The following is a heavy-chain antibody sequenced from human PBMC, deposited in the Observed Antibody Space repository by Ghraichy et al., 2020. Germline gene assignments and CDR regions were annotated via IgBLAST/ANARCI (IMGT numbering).Heavy chain of an antibody. J-gene: IGHJ6*02. Sequence: VGSLRLSCAASGFTFSSYSMNWVRQAPGKGLEWVSYISSSSTIYYADSVKGRFTISRDNAKNSLYLQMNSLRDEDTAVYYCARERSYYYYYGMDVWGQGTTVTVSS. V-gene: IGHV3-48*02. CDR3: ARERSYYYYYGMDV. CDR2: ISSSSTI. CDR1: GFTFSSYS.